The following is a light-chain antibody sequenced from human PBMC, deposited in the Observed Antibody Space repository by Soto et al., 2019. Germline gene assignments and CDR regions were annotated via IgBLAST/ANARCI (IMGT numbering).Light chain of an antibody. Sequence: EIVLTQSPATLSLSPGERATLSCRASQSVSSYLAWYQQKPGQAPRLLIYDASNRATGIPARFSGSGSGTDFTLTISSLEPEDFAVYCCQQRSNWPPITFGQGTLLEIK. CDR2: DAS. CDR3: QQRSNWPPIT. J-gene: IGKJ5*01. CDR1: QSVSSY. V-gene: IGKV3-11*01.